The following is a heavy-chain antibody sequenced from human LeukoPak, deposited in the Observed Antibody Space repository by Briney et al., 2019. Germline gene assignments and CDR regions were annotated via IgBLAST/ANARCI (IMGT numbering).Heavy chain of an antibody. CDR1: GYIFTSYW. CDR3: AREYCSSTSCQKAYRNWFDP. CDR2: IYPGDSDT. Sequence: GESLSLSCKGSGYIFTSYWIGWVRQMPGKGLEWVGIIYPGDSDTLYSPSFQRQVTISAHKSISTAYLQWSSLKASDTAMYYCAREYCSSTSCQKAYRNWFDPWGRGTLVTVSS. V-gene: IGHV5-51*03. J-gene: IGHJ5*02. D-gene: IGHD2-2*01.